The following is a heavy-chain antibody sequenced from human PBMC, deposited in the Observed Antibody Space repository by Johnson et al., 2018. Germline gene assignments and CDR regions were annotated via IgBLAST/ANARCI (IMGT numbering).Heavy chain of an antibody. CDR3: AKDPYSRGDYYYMDV. V-gene: IGHV3-23*04. Sequence: VQLVESGGGLVQPGGSLRLSCAASGFTFSSYSMSWVRQAPGKGLAWVSDINGSGGTTHYADSVKGRFIISRHNSKNPLYLQMNSLRVEDTAVYYCAKDPYSRGDYYYMDVWGKGTTVTVSS. CDR2: INGSGGTT. CDR1: GFTFSSYS. J-gene: IGHJ6*03. D-gene: IGHD4-11*01.